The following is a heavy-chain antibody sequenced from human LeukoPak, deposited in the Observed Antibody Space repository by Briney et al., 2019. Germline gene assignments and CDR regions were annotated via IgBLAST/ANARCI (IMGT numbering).Heavy chain of an antibody. J-gene: IGHJ4*02. CDR3: ARISSGYDILTGYYEYHFDY. Sequence: PSETLSLTCTVSGGSISSSSYYWGWIRQPPGKGLEWIGSIYYSGSTYYNPSLKSRVTISVDTSKNQFSLKLSSVTAADTAVYYCARISSGYDILTGYYEYHFDYWGQGTLVTVSS. CDR2: IYYSGST. V-gene: IGHV4-39*01. D-gene: IGHD3-9*01. CDR1: GGSISSSSYY.